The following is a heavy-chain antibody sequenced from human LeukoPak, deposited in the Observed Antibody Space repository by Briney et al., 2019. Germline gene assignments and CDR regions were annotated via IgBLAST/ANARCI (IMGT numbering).Heavy chain of an antibody. V-gene: IGHV3-21*01. CDR2: ISSSSSYI. J-gene: IGHJ4*02. Sequence: GGSLRLSCAASGFTFSSYEMNWVRQAPGKGLEWVSSISSSSSYIYYADSVKGRFTISRDNAKNSLYLQMNSLRAEDTAVYYCARVISVGRDGYNWEFDYWGQGTLVTVSS. D-gene: IGHD5-24*01. CDR1: GFTFSSYE. CDR3: ARVISVGRDGYNWEFDY.